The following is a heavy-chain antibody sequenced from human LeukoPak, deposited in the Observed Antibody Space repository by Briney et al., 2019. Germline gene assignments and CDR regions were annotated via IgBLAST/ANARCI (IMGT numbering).Heavy chain of an antibody. J-gene: IGHJ4*02. V-gene: IGHV3-23*01. Sequence: GGSLRLSCAASGFTFSSYAMSWVRQAPGKGLEWVSAISGSGGSTYYADSVKGRFTISRDNSKNTLYLQMNSLRAEDTAVYYCAKSSYYYDSSGYRVYWGQGTLVTVSS. CDR2: ISGSGGST. CDR3: AKSSYYYDSSGYRVY. D-gene: IGHD3-22*01. CDR1: GFTFSSYA.